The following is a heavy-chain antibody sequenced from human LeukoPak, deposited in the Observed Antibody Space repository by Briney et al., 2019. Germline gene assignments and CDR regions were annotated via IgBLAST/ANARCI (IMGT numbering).Heavy chain of an antibody. J-gene: IGHJ6*03. CDR1: GYTFTGYY. D-gene: IGHD2-15*01. CDR3: ARDAVRGRDCSGGSCYFPVYYYYMDV. V-gene: IGHV1-2*02. Sequence: ASVKVSCKASGYTFTGYYMHWVRQAPGQGLEWMGWINPNSGGTNYAQKFQGRVTMTRDTSISTAYMELSRLRSDDTAVYYCARDAVRGRDCSGGSCYFPVYYYYMDVWGKGTTVTISS. CDR2: INPNSGGT.